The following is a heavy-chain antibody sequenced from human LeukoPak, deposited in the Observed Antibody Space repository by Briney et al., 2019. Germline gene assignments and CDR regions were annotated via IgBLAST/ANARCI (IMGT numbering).Heavy chain of an antibody. J-gene: IGHJ4*02. CDR2: IYSGGST. CDR1: GFTVSSSY. D-gene: IGHD5-24*01. Sequence: GGSLRLSCAASGFTVSSSYMSWVRQAPGKGLEWVSVIYSGGSTYYADSVKGRFTISRDNSKNTLYLQMNSLRAEDTAVYYCAREVGPFHQLDYWGQGTLVTVSS. CDR3: AREVGPFHQLDY. V-gene: IGHV3-53*01.